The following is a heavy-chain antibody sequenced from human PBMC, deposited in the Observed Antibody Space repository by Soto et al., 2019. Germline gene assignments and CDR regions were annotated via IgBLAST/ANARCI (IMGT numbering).Heavy chain of an antibody. Sequence: EVQLLESGGGLVQPGGSLRLSCAASGFTFSSYAMSWVRQATGKGLEWVSAIRGSGGSTYYADSVKGRVTISRDNSKNTLYLQMNSLRAEDTAVYYCAKAPATRPKYYFDYWGQGTLVTVSS. CDR1: GFTFSSYA. J-gene: IGHJ4*02. V-gene: IGHV3-23*01. CDR2: IRGSGGST. CDR3: AKAPATRPKYYFDY.